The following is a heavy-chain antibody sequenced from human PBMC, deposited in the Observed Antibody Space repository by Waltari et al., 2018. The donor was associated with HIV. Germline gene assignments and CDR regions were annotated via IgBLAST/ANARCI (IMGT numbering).Heavy chain of an antibody. V-gene: IGHV7-4-1*02. CDR3: ARAAGDDYGDSPFGY. CDR2: INTNTGNP. CDR1: GYTCTRYA. J-gene: IGHJ4*02. Sequence: QVQLVQSGSELKKHGASVKVSCKASGYTCTRYAMHWVRSPAGQGLEWMGWINTNTGNPTYAQGFTGRFVFSLDTSVSTAYLQISSLKAEDTAVYYCARAAGDDYGDSPFGYWGQGTLVTVSS. D-gene: IGHD4-17*01.